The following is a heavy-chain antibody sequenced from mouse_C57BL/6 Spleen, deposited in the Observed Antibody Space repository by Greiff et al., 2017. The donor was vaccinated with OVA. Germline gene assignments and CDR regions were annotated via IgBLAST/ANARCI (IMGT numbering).Heavy chain of an antibody. CDR2: INYDGSST. D-gene: IGHD4-1*01. Sequence: EVQLVESEGGLVQPGSSMKLSCTASGFTFSDYYMAWVRQVPEKGLEWVANINYDGSSTYYLDSLKSRFIISGDNAKNILYLQMSSLKSEDTATYYCARDGRYFDVWGTGTTVTVSS. V-gene: IGHV5-16*01. CDR1: GFTFSDYY. CDR3: ARDGRYFDV. J-gene: IGHJ1*03.